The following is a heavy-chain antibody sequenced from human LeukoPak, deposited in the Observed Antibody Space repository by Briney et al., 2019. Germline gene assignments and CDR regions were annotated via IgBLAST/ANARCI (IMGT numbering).Heavy chain of an antibody. V-gene: IGHV4-39*07. CDR1: GGSISSSSYF. D-gene: IGHD2-21*02. Sequence: SETLSLTCTVSGGSISSSSYFWGWIRQPPGKGLEWIGSIYYTGGTYYNASLKSRVTISVDTSKNHFSLKLSSVTAADTAVYYCARDGGQVVTGSYSFDYWGQGTLVTVSS. CDR2: IYYTGGT. J-gene: IGHJ4*02. CDR3: ARDGGQVVTGSYSFDY.